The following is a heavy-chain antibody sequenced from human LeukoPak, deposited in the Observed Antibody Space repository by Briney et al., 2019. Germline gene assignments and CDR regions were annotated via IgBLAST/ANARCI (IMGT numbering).Heavy chain of an antibody. D-gene: IGHD1-26*01. CDR3: ARTRYSGSHNSAFDL. CDR1: GGSISNKY. CDR2: IYYTGST. V-gene: IGHV4-59*08. J-gene: IGHJ3*01. Sequence: SETLSPTCSISGGSISNKYWSWIRQPPGKGLEWIGYIYYTGSTNYNPSLKSRVTISIDTSRIHFSLHLSSVTAADTAVYYCARTRYSGSHNSAFDLWGQGTVVTVSS.